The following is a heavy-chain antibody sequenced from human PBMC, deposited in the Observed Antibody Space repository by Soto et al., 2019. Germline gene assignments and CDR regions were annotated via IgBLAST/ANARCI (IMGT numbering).Heavy chain of an antibody. J-gene: IGHJ4*02. V-gene: IGHV3-30*03. D-gene: IGHD3-10*01. Sequence: GGSLRLSCAASGFTFSSYGMHWVRQAPGKGLEWVAVISYDGSNKYYADSVKGRFTISRDNSKNTLYLQMNSLRAEDTAVYYCARPQLSYGNFDYWGQGTLVTVSS. CDR1: GFTFSSYG. CDR2: ISYDGSNK. CDR3: ARPQLSYGNFDY.